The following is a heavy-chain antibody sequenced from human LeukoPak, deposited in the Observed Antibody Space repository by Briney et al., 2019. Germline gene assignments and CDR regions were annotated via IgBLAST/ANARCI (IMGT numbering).Heavy chain of an antibody. CDR3: ARHVEIAVAGPIEY. CDR2: IFFSGST. Sequence: PGGSLRLSCAASGSTFSSYWMSWVRQAPGKGREWIGSIFFSGSTYYNPSLKSRAAISVDSSKNQFSLKLSSVTAADTAFYYCARHVEIAVAGPIEYWGQGTLVPVSS. D-gene: IGHD6-19*01. CDR1: GSTFSSYW. J-gene: IGHJ4*02. V-gene: IGHV4-39*01.